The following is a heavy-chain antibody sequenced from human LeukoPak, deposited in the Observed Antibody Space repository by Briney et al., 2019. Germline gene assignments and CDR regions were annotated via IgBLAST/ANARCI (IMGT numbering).Heavy chain of an antibody. CDR2: ISSSSTYI. D-gene: IGHD3-3*01. CDR3: ARDWSGDDY. V-gene: IGHV3-21*01. J-gene: IGHJ4*02. Sequence: GGSLRLSCAASGFTFSSYSMNRGRQAPGKGLEWVSSISSSSTYIYYVDSVKGRFTISRDDAKNSLYLQMNSLRVEDTAVYYCARDWSGDDYWGQGTLVTVSS. CDR1: GFTFSSYS.